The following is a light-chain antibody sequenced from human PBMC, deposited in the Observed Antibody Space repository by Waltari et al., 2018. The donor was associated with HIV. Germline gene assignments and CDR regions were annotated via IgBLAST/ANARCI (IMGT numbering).Light chain of an antibody. V-gene: IGLV2-8*01. CDR1: IGDVGGYDY. CDR2: EVS. Sequence: QSALTQPPSASGSPGQSLTISCTGTIGDVGGYDYVSWYQQHPGKAPKLLIYEVSQRPSGVLVRFSGSRSGNTASLTVSGLQAEDEADYHCMSYTGHNRWVFGGGTKLTVL. CDR3: MSYTGHNRWV. J-gene: IGLJ3*02.